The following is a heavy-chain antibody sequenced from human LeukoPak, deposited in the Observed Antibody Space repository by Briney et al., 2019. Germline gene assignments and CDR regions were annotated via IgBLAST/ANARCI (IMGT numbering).Heavy chain of an antibody. CDR2: IYYSGST. CDR3: ARDRPGAYCSSTSCYKADAFDI. Sequence: SETLSLTCTVSGGSISSGDYYWSWIRQPPGKGLEWIGYIYYSGSTYYNPSLKSRVTISVDTSKNQFSLKLSSVTAADTAVYYRARDRPGAYCSSTSCYKADAFDIWGQGTMVTVSS. D-gene: IGHD2-2*02. CDR1: GGSISSGDYY. J-gene: IGHJ3*02. V-gene: IGHV4-30-4*08.